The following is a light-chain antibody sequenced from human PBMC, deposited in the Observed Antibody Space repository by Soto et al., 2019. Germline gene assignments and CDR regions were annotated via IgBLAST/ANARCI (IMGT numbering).Light chain of an antibody. CDR3: AAWDDSLNVWV. V-gene: IGLV1-44*01. J-gene: IGLJ3*02. Sequence: QAVVTQPPSASGTPGQGVIISCSGSNSNIGRNTVNWYQQLPGAAPKLLIYSNNRRPSGVPDRLSGSKSGTSASLAISGLQSEDEADYHCAAWDDSLNVWVFGGGTKLTVL. CDR1: NSNIGRNT. CDR2: SNN.